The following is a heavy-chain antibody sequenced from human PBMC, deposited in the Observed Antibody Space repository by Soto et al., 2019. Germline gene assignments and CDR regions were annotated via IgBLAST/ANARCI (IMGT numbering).Heavy chain of an antibody. D-gene: IGHD2-2*02. J-gene: IGHJ6*02. V-gene: IGHV3-23*01. CDR3: AKVPRNTDYYYYGMDV. CDR1: GFTFSSYA. CDR2: ISGSGGST. Sequence: TGGSLRLSCAASGFTFSSYAMSWVRQAPGKGLEWVSAISGSGGSTYYADSVKGRFTISRDNSKNTLYLQMNSLRAEDTAVYYCAKVPRNTDYYYYGMDVWGQGTTVTVSS.